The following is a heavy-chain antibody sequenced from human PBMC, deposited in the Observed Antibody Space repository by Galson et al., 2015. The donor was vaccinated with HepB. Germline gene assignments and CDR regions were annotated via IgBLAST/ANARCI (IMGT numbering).Heavy chain of an antibody. CDR3: ARDSWRSYNYYYDYGMDV. V-gene: IGHV3-23*01. D-gene: IGHD3-16*01. CDR1: RFVFSHYG. Sequence: SLRLSCAASRFVFSHYGMSWVRQAPGKGLEWVSGISVNGGSTHYADSVKGRFTISRDNSRDTLYLQMNSLRAEDTAVYYCARDSWRSYNYYYDYGMDVWGQGTTVTVSS. J-gene: IGHJ6*02. CDR2: ISVNGGST.